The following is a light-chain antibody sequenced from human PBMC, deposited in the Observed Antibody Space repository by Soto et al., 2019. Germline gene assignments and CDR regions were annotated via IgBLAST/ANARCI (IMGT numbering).Light chain of an antibody. CDR3: QQRSYLFT. Sequence: EIVLTQSPATLSLSPGERATLSCRTSQSVSSSLAWYQQKPGQAPRLLIFDASNRATGIPARFSGSGSGTDFTLTISSLEPEDSAVYYCQQRSYLFTFGGGTKVDIK. CDR2: DAS. J-gene: IGKJ4*01. CDR1: QSVSSS. V-gene: IGKV3-11*01.